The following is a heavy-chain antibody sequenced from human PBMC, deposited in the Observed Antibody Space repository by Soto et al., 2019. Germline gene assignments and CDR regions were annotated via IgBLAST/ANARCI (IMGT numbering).Heavy chain of an antibody. J-gene: IGHJ4*02. CDR1: GYDFTTYG. V-gene: IGHV1-18*01. D-gene: IGHD1-1*01. CDR3: ARGRYGDY. Sequence: QVHLVQSGAEVKKPGASVKVSCKGSGYDFTTYGITWVRQAPGQGLDWMAWISAHNGNTDYAQKLQGRVTVTRDTSTSTAYMELRSLRSDDPAVYYCARGRYGDYWGQGALVTVSS. CDR2: ISAHNGNT.